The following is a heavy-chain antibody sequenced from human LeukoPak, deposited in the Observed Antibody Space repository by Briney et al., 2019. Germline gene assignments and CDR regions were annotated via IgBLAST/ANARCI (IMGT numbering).Heavy chain of an antibody. V-gene: IGHV1-18*01. J-gene: IGHJ4*02. CDR2: ISAYNGNT. CDR3: ARGPGRGGIAVAGMGFDY. D-gene: IGHD6-19*01. Sequence: GASVKVSCKASGYDFTNYAINWVRQAPGQGLEWMGWISAYNGNTNYAQNLQDRLTMTTDTSTNTAYMELRSLRSDDTAVYYCARGPGRGGIAVAGMGFDYWGQGTLVTVSS. CDR1: GYDFTNYA.